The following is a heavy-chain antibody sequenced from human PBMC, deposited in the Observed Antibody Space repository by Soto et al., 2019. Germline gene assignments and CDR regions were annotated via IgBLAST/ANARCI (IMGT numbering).Heavy chain of an antibody. CDR3: AHRRFSCSSTSCYETLFDY. V-gene: IGHV2-5*02. CDR2: IYWDDDK. CDR1: GFSLNTSGVG. D-gene: IGHD2-2*01. J-gene: IGHJ4*02. Sequence: QITLKESGPTLMKPTQTLTLTCTFSGFSLNTSGVGVGWIRQPPGKALEWLALIYWDDDKRYSPSLKSRLTITKDTSKNQLVLTLTNVDPLDTGTYYCAHRRFSCSSTSCYETLFDYWGQGTLVTVSS.